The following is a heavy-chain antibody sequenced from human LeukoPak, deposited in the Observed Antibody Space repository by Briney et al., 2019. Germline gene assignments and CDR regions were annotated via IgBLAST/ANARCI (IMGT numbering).Heavy chain of an antibody. J-gene: IGHJ6*03. CDR3: ARGHTYYYYMDV. CDR2: MNPNCGNT. CDR1: GYTFTSYD. Sequence: ASVKVSCKASGYTFTSYDINWVRQATGQGLEWMGWMNPNCGNTGYAQKFQGRVTMTRNTSISTAYMELSSLRSEDTAVYYCARGHTYYYYMDVWGKGTTVTISS. V-gene: IGHV1-8*01.